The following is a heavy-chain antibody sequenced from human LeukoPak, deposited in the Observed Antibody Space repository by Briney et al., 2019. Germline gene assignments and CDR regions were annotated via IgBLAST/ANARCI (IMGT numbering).Heavy chain of an antibody. CDR2: ITASAGTI. CDR3: ARGVVHDL. Sequence: GGSLRPSCAASGFTLTDYYMSWIRQAPGKGLEWISYITASAGTIYYADSVKGRFTISRDHAKNSLYLQMNSLRADDTAVYYCARGVVHDLWGRGTLVTVSS. CDR1: GFTLTDYY. D-gene: IGHD3-3*01. V-gene: IGHV3-11*01. J-gene: IGHJ2*01.